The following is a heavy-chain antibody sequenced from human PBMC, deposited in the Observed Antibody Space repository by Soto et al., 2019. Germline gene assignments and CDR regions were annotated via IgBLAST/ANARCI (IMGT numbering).Heavy chain of an antibody. CDR3: ARENAYGDPNSFDY. Sequence: EVQLVESGGGLVKPGGSLRLSCTASGFTFSSYNMNWVRQAPGKGLEWVSSISSSSNYIYYADSMKGRFTISRDNAKNSLYLQMNSLRAEDTAVYYCARENAYGDPNSFDYWGQGTLLTVSS. CDR1: GFTFSSYN. J-gene: IGHJ4*02. V-gene: IGHV3-21*02. D-gene: IGHD4-17*01. CDR2: ISSSSNYI.